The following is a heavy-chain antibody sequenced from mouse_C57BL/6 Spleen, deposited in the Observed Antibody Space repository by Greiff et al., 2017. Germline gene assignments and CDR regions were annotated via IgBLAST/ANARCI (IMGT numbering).Heavy chain of an antibody. Sequence: QVQLQQPGAELMKPGASVKLSCKASGYTFTSYWMQWVKQRPGQGLEWIGEIDPSDSYTNYNQKFKGKATLTVDTSSSTAYMQLSSLTSEDSAVYYCAKHKDWYFDVWGTGTTVTVSS. J-gene: IGHJ1*03. CDR2: IDPSDSYT. CDR1: GYTFTSYW. CDR3: AKHKDWYFDV. V-gene: IGHV1-50*01.